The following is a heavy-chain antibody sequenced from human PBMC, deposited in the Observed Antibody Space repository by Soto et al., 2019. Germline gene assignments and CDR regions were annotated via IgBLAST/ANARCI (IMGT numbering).Heavy chain of an antibody. CDR1: GYSFTSYW. CDR3: ARQGGANYDFWSGYYTIYAFDI. J-gene: IGHJ3*02. V-gene: IGHV5-51*01. Sequence: GESLKISCKGSGYSFTSYWIGWVRQMPGKGLEWMGIIYPGDSDTRYSPSFQGQVTISADKSISTAYLQWSSLKASDTAMYYCARQGGANYDFWSGYYTIYAFDIWGQGTMVTVSS. CDR2: IYPGDSDT. D-gene: IGHD3-3*01.